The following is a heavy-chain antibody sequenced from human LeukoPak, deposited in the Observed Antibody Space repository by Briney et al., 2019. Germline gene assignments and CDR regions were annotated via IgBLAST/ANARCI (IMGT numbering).Heavy chain of an antibody. CDR1: GVTLNYDW. D-gene: IGHD2-2*01. Sequence: PGGSLRLSCAASGVTLNYDWMTWVRQAPGKGLEWVGRIKSISDGGTRDYAAPVKGRFTMSRDDSRNTVYLQMSSLKTEDTAVYYCARDRYCASSTCPGAFDLWGQGTVVTVSS. J-gene: IGHJ3*01. CDR2: IKSISDGGTR. V-gene: IGHV3-15*01. CDR3: ARDRYCASSTCPGAFDL.